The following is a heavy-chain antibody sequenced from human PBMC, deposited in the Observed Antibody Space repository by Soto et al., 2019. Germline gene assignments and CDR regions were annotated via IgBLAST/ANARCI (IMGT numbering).Heavy chain of an antibody. D-gene: IGHD6-25*01. Sequence: GGSLRLSCVASGFTFSSYSMNWVRQAPGKGLEWVSSISSSSSYIYYADSVKGRFTISRDNAKNPLYLQMNSLRAEDTAVYYCARMGSQRYYYYGMDVWGQGTTVTVSS. CDR1: GFTFSSYS. J-gene: IGHJ6*02. V-gene: IGHV3-21*01. CDR2: ISSSSSYI. CDR3: ARMGSQRYYYYGMDV.